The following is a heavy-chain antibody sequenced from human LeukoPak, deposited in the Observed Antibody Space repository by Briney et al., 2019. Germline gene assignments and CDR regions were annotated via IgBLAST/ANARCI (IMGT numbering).Heavy chain of an antibody. CDR2: ISSDNSNT. D-gene: IGHD6-19*01. CDR1: GYTFTSYG. Sequence: GASLKVSSKASGYTFTSYGISWVRQAPGQGLEWMGWISSDNSNTNYAQKLQGRVTMSTDTSTGTAYMERRSLRSDDTAVYYCARRVAVARRDAFDIWGQGTMVTVSS. V-gene: IGHV1-18*01. J-gene: IGHJ3*02. CDR3: ARRVAVARRDAFDI.